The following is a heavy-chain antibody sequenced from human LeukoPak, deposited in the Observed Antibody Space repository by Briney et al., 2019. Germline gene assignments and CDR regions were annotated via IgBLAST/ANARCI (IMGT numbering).Heavy chain of an antibody. CDR3: SRRYDYVWGSYHTFDY. V-gene: IGHV3-23*01. J-gene: IGHJ4*02. CDR2: ISGSGGST. CDR1: GFTFSSYA. Sequence: GASLRLSCAASGFTFSSYAMSWVRPAPGKGLEWVSAISGSGGSTYYADSVKGRFTISRDNSKNTLYLQMNSVRAEDTAVYYFSRRYDYVWGSYHTFDYWGQGTLVTVSS. D-gene: IGHD3-16*01.